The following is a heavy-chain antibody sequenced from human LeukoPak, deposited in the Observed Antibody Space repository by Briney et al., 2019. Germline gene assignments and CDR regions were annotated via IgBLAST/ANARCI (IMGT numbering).Heavy chain of an antibody. Sequence: GGSLRLSCASSGFTFSSYAMSWVRQAPGKGLEWVSTIGGTGVRTYYADSVKGRFTISRDNSKNTLYLQMNSLRAEDTAVYYCAKEPSSGYSWFDPWGQGTLVTVSS. CDR3: AKEPSSGYSWFDP. D-gene: IGHD3-22*01. CDR2: IGGTGVRT. J-gene: IGHJ5*02. V-gene: IGHV3-23*01. CDR1: GFTFSSYA.